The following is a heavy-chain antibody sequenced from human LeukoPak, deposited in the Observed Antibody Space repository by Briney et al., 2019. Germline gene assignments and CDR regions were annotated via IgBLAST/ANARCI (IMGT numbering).Heavy chain of an antibody. CDR3: ARDSSDIVVVVAAAGDY. V-gene: IGHV1-2*02. CDR2: INPNSGGT. Sequence: ASVKVSCKASGYTFTGYYMHWVRQAPGQGLEWMGWINPNSGGTNYAQKFQGRVTMTRDTSISTAYMELSRLRSDDTAVYYCARDSSDIVVVVAAAGDYWGQGTLVTVSS. D-gene: IGHD2-15*01. J-gene: IGHJ4*02. CDR1: GYTFTGYY.